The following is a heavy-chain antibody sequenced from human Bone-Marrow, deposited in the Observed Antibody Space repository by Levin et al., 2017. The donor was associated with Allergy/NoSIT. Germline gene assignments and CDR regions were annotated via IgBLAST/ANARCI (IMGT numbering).Heavy chain of an antibody. V-gene: IGHV3-30*03. CDR3: AWGITGTTGADY. CDR2: ISYDGSNK. J-gene: IGHJ4*02. CDR1: GFTFSSYG. Sequence: GESLKISCAASGFTFSSYGMHWVRQAPGKGLEWVAVISYDGSNKYYADSVKGRFTISRDNSKNTLYLQMNSLRAEDTAVYYCAWGITGTTGADYWGQGTLVTVSS. D-gene: IGHD1-7*01.